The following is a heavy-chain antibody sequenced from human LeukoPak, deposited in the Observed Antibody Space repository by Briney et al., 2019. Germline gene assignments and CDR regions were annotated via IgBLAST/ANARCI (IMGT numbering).Heavy chain of an antibody. CDR1: GFTFSSYD. J-gene: IGHJ4*02. V-gene: IGHV3-23*01. Sequence: GGSLRLSCAASGFTFSSYDMSWVRQAPGKGLEWVSAISGSGDSTYYADSVEGRFTISRDNSKNTLYLQMNSLRAEDTAVYYCAKAGAVVVVAAKYFDYWGQGTLVTVSS. CDR2: ISGSGDST. D-gene: IGHD2-15*01. CDR3: AKAGAVVVVAAKYFDY.